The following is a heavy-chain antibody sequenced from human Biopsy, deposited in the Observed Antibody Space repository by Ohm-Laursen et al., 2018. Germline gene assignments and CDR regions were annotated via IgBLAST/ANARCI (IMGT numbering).Heavy chain of an antibody. V-gene: IGHV1-2*02. Sequence: SSVKVSCKASGYTFTGYYLHWVRQAPGQGLEWMGWINPKSGGTHYLEKFRGRVTMTWDTSISTAYMEVSSLRSDDTAVYYCAIDGNDFLTDYLKIDQWGQGTLVTVSS. J-gene: IGHJ4*02. CDR2: INPKSGGT. CDR3: AIDGNDFLTDYLKIDQ. D-gene: IGHD3-9*01. CDR1: GYTFTGYY.